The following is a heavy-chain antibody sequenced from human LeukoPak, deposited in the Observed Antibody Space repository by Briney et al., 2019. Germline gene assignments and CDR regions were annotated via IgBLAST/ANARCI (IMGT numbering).Heavy chain of an antibody. CDR2: IHYSGSS. J-gene: IGHJ6*03. V-gene: IGHV4-59*01. D-gene: IGHD4-17*01. CDR3: ARDRPPDYGDHKRGGNYMDV. Sequence: SETLSLTCTVSGGSISSYYWSWLRQPPGKGLEWIGYIHYSGSSNYNPSLTSRVTMSVDTSKNQFSLKVNSVTAADTAVYYCARDRPPDYGDHKRGGNYMDVWGKGTTVTVSS. CDR1: GGSISSYY.